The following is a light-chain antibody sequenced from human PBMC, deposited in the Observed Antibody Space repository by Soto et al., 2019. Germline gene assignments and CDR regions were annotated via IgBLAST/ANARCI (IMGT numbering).Light chain of an antibody. CDR3: QQYDNLPIT. V-gene: IGKV1-33*01. Sequence: DIQMTKSPSSLSASVGDRVTITCQASQDISNYLNWYQQKPGKAPKLLIYDASNLETGVPSRFSGSESGTDFTFTISSLQPEDIATYYCQQYDNLPITFGQGTRLEIK. CDR2: DAS. J-gene: IGKJ5*01. CDR1: QDISNY.